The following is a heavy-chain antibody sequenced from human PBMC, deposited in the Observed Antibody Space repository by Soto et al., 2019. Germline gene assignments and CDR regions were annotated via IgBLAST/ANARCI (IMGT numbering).Heavy chain of an antibody. D-gene: IGHD2-8*01. Sequence: QVQLVQSGAEVKKPGSSVKVSCKASGGTFSSYAISWVRQAPGQGLEWMGGIIPIFGTANYAQKLQGRVTITADESTSLAYMELSSLGSEDKDVYYCARAGCTNGVCPYYSYYGMDDWGQGTTVTASS. V-gene: IGHV1-69*01. CDR3: ARAGCTNGVCPYYSYYGMDD. J-gene: IGHJ6*02. CDR2: IIPIFGTA. CDR1: GGTFSSYA.